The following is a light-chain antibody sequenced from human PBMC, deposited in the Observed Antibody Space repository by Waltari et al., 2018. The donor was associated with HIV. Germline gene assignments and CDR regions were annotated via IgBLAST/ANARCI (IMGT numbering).Light chain of an antibody. CDR1: QSVGSY. Sequence: VMTQSPATVSVSPGGRATLSCRASQSVGSYLAWYQQKPGQARRLLIYGASTRATGIPTRFSGSGSGTEFTLTISSLKSEDFAVYYCHQYNKWPRGTFGGGTKVEV. J-gene: IGKJ4*01. CDR3: HQYNKWPRGT. CDR2: GAS. V-gene: IGKV3-15*01.